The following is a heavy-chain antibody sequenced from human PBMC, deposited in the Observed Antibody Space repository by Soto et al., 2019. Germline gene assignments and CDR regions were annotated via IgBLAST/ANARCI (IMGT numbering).Heavy chain of an antibody. CDR3: GKGPRGVVVAATSDY. V-gene: IGHV3-23*01. J-gene: IGHJ4*02. Sequence: GGSLRLSCAASGFTFSSYAMSWVRQAPGKGLEWVSAISGSGGSTYYADSVKGRFTISRDNSKNTLYLQMNSLRAEEKAVYYCGKGPRGVVVAATSDYWGQGTLVTVSS. CDR2: ISGSGGST. D-gene: IGHD2-15*01. CDR1: GFTFSSYA.